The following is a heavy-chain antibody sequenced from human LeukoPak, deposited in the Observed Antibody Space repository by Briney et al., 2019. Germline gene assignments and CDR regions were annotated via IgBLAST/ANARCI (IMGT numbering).Heavy chain of an antibody. Sequence: SETLSLTCSVSGDSITGYYWGWIRQPPGKGLEWIGNIYYTGNTYYNSSLKSRVTISVDTSKNQFSLKLSSVTAADTAVYYCARERWELPYYNYYMDVWGKGTTVTVSS. J-gene: IGHJ6*03. V-gene: IGHV4-38-2*02. D-gene: IGHD1-26*01. CDR1: GDSITGYY. CDR3: ARERWELPYYNYYMDV. CDR2: IYYTGNT.